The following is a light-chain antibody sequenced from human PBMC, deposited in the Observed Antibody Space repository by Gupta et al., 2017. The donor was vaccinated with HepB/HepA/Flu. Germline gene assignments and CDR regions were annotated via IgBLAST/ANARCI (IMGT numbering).Light chain of an antibody. CDR1: QNISIS. CDR3: QQYNYYPWT. CDR2: RAS. J-gene: IGKJ1*01. Sequence: DIQMTQSPSTLSASVGDRVSITCRASQNISISLAWYQQKPGNVPKLLISRASGLQSGVPSRFSGSGSGTEFTLTISSLQPDDIATYYCQQYNYYPWTFGQGTKVEIK. V-gene: IGKV1-5*03.